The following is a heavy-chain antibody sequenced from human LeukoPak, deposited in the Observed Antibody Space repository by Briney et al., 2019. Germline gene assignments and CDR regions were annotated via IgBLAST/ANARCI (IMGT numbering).Heavy chain of an antibody. Sequence: PSETLSLTCTVSGGSISSDYWSWIRQPPRKGLEWIGYIYYSGSTNYNPSLKSRVTISVDTSKNQFSLKLSSVTAADTAVYYCARERKNYYDSSGYVDYWGQGTLVTVSS. V-gene: IGHV4-59*01. J-gene: IGHJ4*02. D-gene: IGHD3-22*01. CDR3: ARERKNYYDSSGYVDY. CDR1: GGSISSDY. CDR2: IYYSGST.